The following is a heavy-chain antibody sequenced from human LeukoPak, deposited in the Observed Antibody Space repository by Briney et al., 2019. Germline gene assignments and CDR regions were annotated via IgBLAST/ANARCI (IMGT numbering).Heavy chain of an antibody. CDR3: ARTPRYDFWSGYLFDY. CDR2: ISAYTGDT. Sequence: ASVKVSCKASGYTFTTYGVGWVRQAPGQGLEWMGGISAYTGDTSYAQKLQGRVTMTTDTSTSTAYMELRSLRSDDTAVYYCARTPRYDFWSGYLFDYWGQGTLVTVSS. CDR1: GYTFTTYG. V-gene: IGHV1-18*01. D-gene: IGHD3-3*01. J-gene: IGHJ4*02.